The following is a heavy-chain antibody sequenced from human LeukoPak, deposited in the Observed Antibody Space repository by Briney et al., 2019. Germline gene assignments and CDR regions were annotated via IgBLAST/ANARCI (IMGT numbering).Heavy chain of an antibody. CDR1: AYSFTDHY. D-gene: IGHD2-8*01. V-gene: IGHV1-2*02. CDR2: INPNSGGT. Sequence: ASVTVSFTSSAYSFTDHYMHWVRQAPGQGLEWMGWINPNSGGTDYAQKFQGRITVTRDTSNSTAYLELSSLRSDDTAVYYCARDCTNGVCSDAFDIWGQGTLVTVSS. J-gene: IGHJ3*02. CDR3: ARDCTNGVCSDAFDI.